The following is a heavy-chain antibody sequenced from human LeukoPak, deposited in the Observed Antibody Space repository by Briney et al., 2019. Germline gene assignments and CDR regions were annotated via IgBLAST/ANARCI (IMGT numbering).Heavy chain of an antibody. CDR3: ATTKQARRYFDY. J-gene: IGHJ4*02. Sequence: GGSLRLSCAGSGFTFSSNPLSWVRQAPGKGLEWASAINPSVGNTYYADSVRGRFTISRDNSKNTLYLQMNTLRAEDTAVYYCATTKQARRYFDYWGQGTLVTVSS. CDR2: INPSVGNT. V-gene: IGHV3-23*01. CDR1: GFTFSSNP. D-gene: IGHD1-1*01.